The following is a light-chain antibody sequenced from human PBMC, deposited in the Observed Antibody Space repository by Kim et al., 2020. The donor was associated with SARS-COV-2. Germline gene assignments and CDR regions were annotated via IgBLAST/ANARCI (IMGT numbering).Light chain of an antibody. CDR2: AAG. J-gene: IGKJ3*01. CDR3: EKYNSASFA. CDR1: QGIRNY. Sequence: DIQMTQSPSSLSASVGDRVTITCRASQGIRNYLAWYHQKPGTVPKLLIYAAGTLQSGVPSRFSGSGSGTDFTLTISSLQPEDVATYYCEKYNSASFAFGPGTKVDIK. V-gene: IGKV1-27*01.